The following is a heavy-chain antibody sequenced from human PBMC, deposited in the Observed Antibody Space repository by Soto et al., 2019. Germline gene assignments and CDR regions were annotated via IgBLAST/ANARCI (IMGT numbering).Heavy chain of an antibody. CDR2: IYYSGST. V-gene: IGHV4-31*03. CDR3: ARDLGYCSGGSCYSDAFDI. CDR1: GGSISSGGYY. Sequence: SETLSLTCTVSGGSISSGGYYWSWIRQHPGKRLEWIGYIYYSGSTYYNPSLKSRVTISVDTSKNQFSLKLSSVTAADTAVYYCARDLGYCSGGSCYSDAFDIWGQGTMVTVSS. D-gene: IGHD2-15*01. J-gene: IGHJ3*02.